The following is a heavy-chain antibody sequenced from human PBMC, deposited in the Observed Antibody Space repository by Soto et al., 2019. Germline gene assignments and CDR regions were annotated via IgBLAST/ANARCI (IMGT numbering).Heavy chain of an antibody. CDR3: ARACSSNSRYDVFDY. Sequence: PLETQSHTGTVSGGSIFIYQESLVQTPDGTGLEWIGSIYTSGSTNYNPSLQSRVTMSVDTSKNQFSLKLSSVTAADTAVYYCARACSSNSRYDVFDYWGQGTLVTV. CDR2: IYTSGST. D-gene: IGHD2-2*01. J-gene: IGHJ4*02. V-gene: IGHV4-4*07. CDR1: GGSIFIYQ.